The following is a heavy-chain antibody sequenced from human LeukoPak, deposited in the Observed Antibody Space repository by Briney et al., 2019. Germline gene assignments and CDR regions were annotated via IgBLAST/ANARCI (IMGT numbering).Heavy chain of an antibody. CDR1: GFTFSSYW. J-gene: IGHJ4*02. Sequence: GGSLRLSCAASGFTFSSYWMSWVRQAPGKGLEWVANINAGGSEKYHVDSVKGRFTISRDNARNSLYLQMNSLRAEDTAVYYCARVRAIQYYFDYWGQGTLVTVSS. V-gene: IGHV3-7*01. CDR2: INAGGSEK. CDR3: ARVRAIQYYFDY.